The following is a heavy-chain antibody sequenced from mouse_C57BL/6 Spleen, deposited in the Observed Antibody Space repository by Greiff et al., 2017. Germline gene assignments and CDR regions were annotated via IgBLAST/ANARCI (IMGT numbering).Heavy chain of an antibody. J-gene: IGHJ1*03. D-gene: IGHD1-1*01. Sequence: EVQLQQSGPELVKPGASVKIPCKASGYTFTDYNMDWVKQSHGMSLEWIGDINPNNGGTIYNQKFKGKATLTVDKSSSTAYMELRSLTSEDTAVYYCARWVTTVVGYFDVWGTGTTVTVSS. V-gene: IGHV1-18*01. CDR1: GYTFTDYN. CDR3: ARWVTTVVGYFDV. CDR2: INPNNGGT.